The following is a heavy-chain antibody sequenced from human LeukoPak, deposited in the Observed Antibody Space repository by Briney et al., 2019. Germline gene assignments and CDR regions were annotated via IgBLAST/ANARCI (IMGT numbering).Heavy chain of an antibody. CDR3: ARDLYCSGGSCPPEDAFDI. J-gene: IGHJ3*02. CDR1: GYTFTSYG. V-gene: IGHV1-18*01. Sequence: ASVKVSCKASGYTFTSYGISWVRQAPGQGLEWMGRISAYNGNTNYAQKLQGRVTMTTDTSTSTAYMELRSLRSDDTAVYYCARDLYCSGGSCPPEDAFDIWGQGTMVTVSS. D-gene: IGHD2-15*01. CDR2: ISAYNGNT.